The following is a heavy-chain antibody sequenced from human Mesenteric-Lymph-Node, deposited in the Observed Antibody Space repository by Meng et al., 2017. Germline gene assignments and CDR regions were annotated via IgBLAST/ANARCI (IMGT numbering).Heavy chain of an antibody. Sequence: GESLKISCAASGFTFSDNYMTWIRQPPGQGLEWLASVSPTSGSLYFAESVKGRFSISRDNAKNSVSLQMTRLRVEDTAVYYCARDHGSLNWFDPWGQGTLVTVSS. V-gene: IGHV3-11*04. CDR3: ARDHGSLNWFDP. CDR2: VSPTSGSL. CDR1: GFTFSDNY. D-gene: IGHD6-25*01. J-gene: IGHJ5*02.